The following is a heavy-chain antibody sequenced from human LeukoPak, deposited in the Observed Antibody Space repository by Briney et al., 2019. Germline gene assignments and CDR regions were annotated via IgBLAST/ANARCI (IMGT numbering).Heavy chain of an antibody. CDR1: GGSFSGYY. CDR3: ARWQVVPAASCDY. Sequence: SETLSLTCAVYGGSFSGYYWSWIRQPPGKGLEWIGEINHSGSTNYNPSLKSRVTISVDTSKNQFSLKLSSVTAADTAVYYCARWQVVPAASCDYGGQGTLVTVSS. CDR2: INHSGST. D-gene: IGHD2-2*01. J-gene: IGHJ4*02. V-gene: IGHV4-34*01.